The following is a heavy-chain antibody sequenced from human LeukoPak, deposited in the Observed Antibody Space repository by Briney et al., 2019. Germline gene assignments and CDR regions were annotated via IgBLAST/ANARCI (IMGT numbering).Heavy chain of an antibody. V-gene: IGHV3-23*01. CDR3: ESRRFYSFEH. Sequence: GGALRLSCAASGFTFSSFAMSWVRQAPGKGLEWVSAISGSGDNTYYADSVKGRFTISRDNSKNTLYLQMNSLRAEDTAVYYCESRRFYSFEHWGQGTLVTVSS. D-gene: IGHD3-16*01. J-gene: IGHJ4*02. CDR1: GFTFSSFA. CDR2: ISGSGDNT.